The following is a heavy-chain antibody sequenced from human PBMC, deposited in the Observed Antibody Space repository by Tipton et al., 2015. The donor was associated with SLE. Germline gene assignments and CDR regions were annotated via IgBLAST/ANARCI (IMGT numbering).Heavy chain of an antibody. CDR1: GFIFSSYE. J-gene: IGHJ4*02. CDR2: ISSGGTSI. Sequence: SLRLSCAASGFIFSSYEMNWVRQAPGKGLECISYISSGGTSIYYADSVKGRFTISRDNAKNTLFLHMNSLRAEDTAVYYCARRVIATDFDYWGQGTLVTVSS. V-gene: IGHV3-48*03. CDR3: ARRVIATDFDY. D-gene: IGHD2-21*01.